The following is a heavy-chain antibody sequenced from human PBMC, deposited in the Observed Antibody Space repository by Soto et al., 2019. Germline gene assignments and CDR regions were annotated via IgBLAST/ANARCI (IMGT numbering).Heavy chain of an antibody. CDR2: IYPGDSDT. D-gene: IGHD3-22*01. CDR1: GYSFTNYW. CDR3: ARPRSSGYYNRPFDY. J-gene: IGHJ4*02. V-gene: IGHV5-51*01. Sequence: HGESLKISCKGSGYSFTNYWIGWVRQMPGKGLEWMGIIYPGDSDTRYSPSFQGQVTISADKSISTAYLQWSSLKASDTAMYYCARPRSSGYYNRPFDYWGQGTLVTVSS.